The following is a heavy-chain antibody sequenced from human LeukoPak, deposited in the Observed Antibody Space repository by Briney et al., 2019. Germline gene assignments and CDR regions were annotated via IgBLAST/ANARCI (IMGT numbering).Heavy chain of an antibody. CDR3: ARWLQSPFYYYYYYYMDV. J-gene: IGHJ6*03. CDR1: GGSISSHY. D-gene: IGHD5-24*01. V-gene: IGHV4-59*11. Sequence: SETLSLTCTVSGGSISSHYWSWIRQPPGKGLEWIGYIYYSGSTNYNPSLKSRVTISVDTSKNQFSLKLSSVTAADTAVYYCARWLQSPFYYYYYYYMDVWGKGTTVTVSS. CDR2: IYYSGST.